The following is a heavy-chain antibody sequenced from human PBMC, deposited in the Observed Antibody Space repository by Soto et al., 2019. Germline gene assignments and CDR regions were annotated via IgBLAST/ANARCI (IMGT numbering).Heavy chain of an antibody. CDR3: VRGGVGSGNHFDS. CDR2: IHYSGRT. CDR1: NGSISGFY. Sequence: SETLSLTCSVSNGSISGFYWTWIRQPPAKILEWVGYIHYSGRTDYNPSLTSRATMSVDTSKNQFSLNLKSITAADTAVYYCVRGGVGSGNHFDSWGRGTLVTVSS. D-gene: IGHD2-15*01. V-gene: IGHV4-59*12. J-gene: IGHJ4*02.